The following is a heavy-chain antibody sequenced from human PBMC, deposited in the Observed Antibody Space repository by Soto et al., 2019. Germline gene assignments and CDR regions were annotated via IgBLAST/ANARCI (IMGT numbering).Heavy chain of an antibody. CDR1: GFTFSSYA. V-gene: IGHV3-30*04. CDR3: AKDSGGSYYDGVDY. CDR2: ISYDGRNE. D-gene: IGHD1-26*01. Sequence: QVQLVESGGGVVQPGRSLRLSCAASGFTFSSYAMHWVRQAPGKGLEWVAVISYDGRNENYADSVKGRFTISRDNYKNTLYLQMTSLRADDTAVYYCAKDSGGSYYDGVDYWGQGALVTVSS. J-gene: IGHJ4*02.